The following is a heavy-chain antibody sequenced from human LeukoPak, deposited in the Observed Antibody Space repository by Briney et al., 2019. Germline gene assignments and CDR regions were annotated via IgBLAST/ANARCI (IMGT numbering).Heavy chain of an antibody. J-gene: IGHJ4*02. CDR2: LSCSGGST. CDR1: GFTFSNYA. CDR3: ARGGAKYYYDSSGQFDY. D-gene: IGHD3-22*01. V-gene: IGHV3-23*01. Sequence: PGGSLRLSCAASGFTFSNYAMSWVRQAPGKGLQWFSSLSCSGGSTYHPDSVKGRFTSSRDNFKNTLYLQMNSLRAEEKAVYYCARGGAKYYYDSSGQFDYWGQGTLVTVSS.